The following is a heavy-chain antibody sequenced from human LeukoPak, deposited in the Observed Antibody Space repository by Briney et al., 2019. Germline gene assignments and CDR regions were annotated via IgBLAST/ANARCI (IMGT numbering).Heavy chain of an antibody. V-gene: IGHV3-74*01. CDR2: ITNDGSST. Sequence: GGSLRLSCAASGLTFSGHWMHWVRQAPGKGLVWVSRITNDGSSTTYADSVKGRFTISRDNAKNMLYLQMNSLRAEDTAVYYCAKVLAVAGTDYWGQGTLVTVSS. CDR3: AKVLAVAGTDY. J-gene: IGHJ4*02. CDR1: GLTFSGHW. D-gene: IGHD6-19*01.